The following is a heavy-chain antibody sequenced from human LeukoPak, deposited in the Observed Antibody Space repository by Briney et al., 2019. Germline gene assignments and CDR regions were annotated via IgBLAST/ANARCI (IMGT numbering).Heavy chain of an antibody. CDR3: AAPDILTGLKSFDY. Sequence: SETLSLTCTVSGGSISSYYWGWIRQPPGKGLEWIGSIYYSGSTYYNPSLKSRVTISVDTSKNQFSLKLSSVTAADTAVYYCAAPDILTGLKSFDYWGQGTLVTVSS. J-gene: IGHJ4*02. D-gene: IGHD3-9*01. CDR2: IYYSGST. CDR1: GGSISSYY. V-gene: IGHV4-39*01.